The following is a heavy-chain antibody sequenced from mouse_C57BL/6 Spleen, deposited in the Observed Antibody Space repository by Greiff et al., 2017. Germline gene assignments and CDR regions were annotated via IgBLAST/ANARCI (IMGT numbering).Heavy chain of an antibody. D-gene: IGHD1-1*01. CDR1: GYAFTNYL. J-gene: IGHJ1*03. CDR2: INPGSGGT. V-gene: IGHV1-54*01. Sequence: QVQLQQSGAELVRPGTSVKVSCKASGYAFTNYLIEWVKQRPGQGLEWIGVINPGSGGTNYNEKFKGKATLTADKSSSTAYMQLNSLTSEDSAVYFCASITTVGTWYFDDWGKGTTVTVSS. CDR3: ASITTVGTWYFDD.